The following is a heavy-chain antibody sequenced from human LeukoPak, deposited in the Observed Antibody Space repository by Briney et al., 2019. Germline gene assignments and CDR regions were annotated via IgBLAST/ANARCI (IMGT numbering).Heavy chain of an antibody. D-gene: IGHD3-22*01. Sequence: SETLSLTCTVSGGSVSSSYDYWGWIRQPPGKGLEWIGTIYYSGSTYYNPSLKSRVTISVDTSKNQFSLKLSAVTAADTAVYYCARKHDSSGNHQYYFDYWGQGALVTVSS. V-gene: IGHV4-39*07. CDR1: GGSVSSSYDY. J-gene: IGHJ4*02. CDR3: ARKHDSSGNHQYYFDY. CDR2: IYYSGST.